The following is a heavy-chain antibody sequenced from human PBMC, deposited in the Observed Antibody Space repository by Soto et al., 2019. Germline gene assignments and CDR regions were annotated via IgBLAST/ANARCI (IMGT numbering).Heavy chain of an antibody. CDR1: GFIFSNYA. V-gene: IGHV3-23*01. CDR2: ISGGSEV. J-gene: IGHJ4*02. D-gene: IGHD6-19*01. Sequence: GGSLRLSCAVSGFIFSNYAMTWVRQPPGKGLEWVSSISGGSEVFHAASVKGRFTMSRDNSKNMLYLQMNSLRAEDTAVYYCAKEGYDSGWYWDSWGQGALVTVSS. CDR3: AKEGYDSGWYWDS.